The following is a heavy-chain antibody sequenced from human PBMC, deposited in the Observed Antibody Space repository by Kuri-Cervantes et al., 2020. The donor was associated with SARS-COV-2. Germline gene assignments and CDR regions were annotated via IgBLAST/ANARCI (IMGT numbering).Heavy chain of an antibody. J-gene: IGHJ4*02. CDR2: FDPDDGET. CDR1: GYTLTELS. Sequence: ASVKVSCKVSGYTLTELSMHWVRQAPGKGLEWMGGFDPDDGETIYAQKFQGRVTMTEDTSTDTAYMELSSLRSEDTAVYYCARDQSSSWYPNFAEYYWGQGTLVTVSS. D-gene: IGHD6-13*01. V-gene: IGHV1-24*01. CDR3: ARDQSSSWYPNFAEYY.